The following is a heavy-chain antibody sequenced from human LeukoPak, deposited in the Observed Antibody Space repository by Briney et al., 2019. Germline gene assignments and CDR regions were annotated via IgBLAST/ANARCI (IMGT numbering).Heavy chain of an antibody. CDR2: IFYSGTT. Sequence: SETLSLTCTISGGSINTYYWSWLRQPPGKGLEWIGYIFYSGTTYYNPSVNSRVTITMDTSKNQFFLELRSLTAADTAVYYCARNPSARRSSYYYYYYMDVWGKGTTVTVSS. V-gene: IGHV4-59*01. J-gene: IGHJ6*03. CDR3: ARNPSARRSSYYYYYYMDV. CDR1: GGSINTYY.